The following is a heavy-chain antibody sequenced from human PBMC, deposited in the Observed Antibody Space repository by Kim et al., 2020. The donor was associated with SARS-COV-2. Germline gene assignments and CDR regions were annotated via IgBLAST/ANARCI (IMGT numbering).Heavy chain of an antibody. V-gene: IGHV3-30*04. CDR2: ISYDGSNK. D-gene: IGHD3-10*01. Sequence: GGSLRLSCAASGFTFSSYAMHWVRQAPGKGLEWVAVISYDGSNKYYADSVKGRFTISRDNSKNTLYLQMNSLRAEDTAVYYCARDYYGSGSYYNVCGYWGQGTLVTVSS. CDR1: GFTFSSYA. CDR3: ARDYYGSGSYYNVCGY. J-gene: IGHJ4*02.